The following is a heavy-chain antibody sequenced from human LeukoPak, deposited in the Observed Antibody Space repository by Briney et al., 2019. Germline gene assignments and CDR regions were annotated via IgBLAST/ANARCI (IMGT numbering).Heavy chain of an antibody. D-gene: IGHD4-17*01. V-gene: IGHV2-5*02. CDR2: IYWDDDK. J-gene: IGHJ5*02. CDR1: GFSLSTSGVG. Sequence: SGPTLVKPTQTLTLTCTFSGFSLSTSGVGVGWIRQPPGKALEWLALIYWDDDKRYSPSLKSRLTITKDTSKNQVVLTMTNMDPVDTATYYCARWVFTVTEIRENGFDPWGKGTLVTVSS. CDR3: ARWVFTVTEIRENGFDP.